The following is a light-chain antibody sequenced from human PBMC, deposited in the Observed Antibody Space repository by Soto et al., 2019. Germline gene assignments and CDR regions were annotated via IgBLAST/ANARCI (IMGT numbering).Light chain of an antibody. Sequence: QSVLTQPASVSGSPGQSITISCTGTSSDVGGYNYVSWYQQHPGKAPKLMIYDVSNRPSGVSNRFSGSKSGNTASLTISGLQAEDEADHYCSSYTSSSTRDVFRTGTKVTVL. CDR3: SSYTSSSTRDV. CDR1: SSDVGGYNY. CDR2: DVS. J-gene: IGLJ1*01. V-gene: IGLV2-14*01.